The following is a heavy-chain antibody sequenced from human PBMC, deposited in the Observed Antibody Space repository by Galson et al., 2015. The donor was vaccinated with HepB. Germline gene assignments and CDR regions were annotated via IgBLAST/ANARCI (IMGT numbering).Heavy chain of an antibody. D-gene: IGHD1-26*01. CDR1: GGTFSSYA. CDR3: AREPWIVGATYDYYYYYMDV. Sequence: SVKVSCKASGGTFSSYAISWVRQAPGQGLEWMGRIIPILGIANYAQKFQGRVTITADKSTSTAYMELSSLRSEDTAVYYCAREPWIVGATYDYYYYYMDVWGKGTTVTVSS. CDR2: IIPILGIA. V-gene: IGHV1-69*04. J-gene: IGHJ6*03.